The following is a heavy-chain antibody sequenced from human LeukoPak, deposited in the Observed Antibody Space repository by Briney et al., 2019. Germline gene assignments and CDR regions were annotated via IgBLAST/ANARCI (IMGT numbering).Heavy chain of an antibody. CDR3: AREGGDYGNWFDP. CDR1: GGTFSSYA. CDR2: IIPIFGTA. D-gene: IGHD4-17*01. Sequence: SVKVSCKASGGTFSSYAISWVRQAPGQGLEWMGGIIPIFGTANYAQKFQGRVTITADESTSTAYMELSSLRSEDTAVYYCAREGGDYGNWFDPWGQGTLVTVSS. J-gene: IGHJ5*02. V-gene: IGHV1-69*13.